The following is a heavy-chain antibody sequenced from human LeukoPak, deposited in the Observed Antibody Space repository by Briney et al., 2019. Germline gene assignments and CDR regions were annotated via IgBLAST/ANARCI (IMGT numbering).Heavy chain of an antibody. CDR3: ARVDYDSLTGYYGSSIDY. D-gene: IGHD3-9*01. CDR2: INPNSGNT. Sequence: GASVKVSCKASGYTFTGYYMHWVRQAPGQGLEWMGWINPNSGNTNYAQKLQGRVTMTTDTSTSTAYMELRSLRSDDTAVYYCARVDYDSLTGYYGSSIDYWGQGTLVTVSS. J-gene: IGHJ4*02. CDR1: GYTFTGYY. V-gene: IGHV1-18*04.